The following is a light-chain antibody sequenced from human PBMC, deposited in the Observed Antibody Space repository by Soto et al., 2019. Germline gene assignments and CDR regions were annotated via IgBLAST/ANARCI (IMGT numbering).Light chain of an antibody. CDR1: QSISSY. Sequence: DIQMTQSPSSLSASVGDRVTIACRASQSISSYLNWYQQKPGKAPKLLIYAASSLQSGVPSRFSGSGSGTDFTLTISSLQHEDFATYYCQQSYSTPLFGPGTKVDIK. CDR2: AAS. J-gene: IGKJ3*01. CDR3: QQSYSTPL. V-gene: IGKV1-39*01.